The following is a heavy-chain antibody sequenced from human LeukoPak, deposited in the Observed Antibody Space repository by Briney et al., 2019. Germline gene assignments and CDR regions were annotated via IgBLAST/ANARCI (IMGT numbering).Heavy chain of an antibody. CDR1: GYTFTGYY. CDR2: INPNSGGT. CDR3: ARLGRDIVVVPAAYHFLHFDY. V-gene: IGHV1-2*02. J-gene: IGHJ4*02. D-gene: IGHD2-2*01. Sequence: ASVKVSCKASGYTFTGYYMHWVRQAPGQGLEWMGWINPNSGGTNYAQKFQGRVTMTRDTSISTAYMELSRLRSDDTAVYYCARLGRDIVVVPAAYHFLHFDYWGQGTLVTVSS.